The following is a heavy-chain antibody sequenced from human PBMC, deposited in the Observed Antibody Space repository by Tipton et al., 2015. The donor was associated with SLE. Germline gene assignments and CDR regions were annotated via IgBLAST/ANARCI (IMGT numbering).Heavy chain of an antibody. CDR3: AKGVYSGSD. CDR1: GFTFSSFA. V-gene: IGHV3-23*01. Sequence: SLRLSCAASGFTFSSFAMSWVRPAPGKGLGWVSAISCSGGSTYYADSVKGRFTISRDNSKNTLYLQMNSLRAEDTAVYYCAKGVYSGSDWGQGTLVTVSS. CDR2: ISCSGGST. D-gene: IGHD5-12*01. J-gene: IGHJ4*02.